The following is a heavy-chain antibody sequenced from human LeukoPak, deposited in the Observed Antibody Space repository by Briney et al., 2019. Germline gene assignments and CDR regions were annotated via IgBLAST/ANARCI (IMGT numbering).Heavy chain of an antibody. CDR3: TRLEGGIDY. Sequence: GGSLKLSCAASGFTFSGSAMHWVRQASGKGLEWVGRIRSKANSYATAYAASVKGRFTISRDDSKNTAYLQMNSLKTEDTAVYYCTRLEGGIDYWGQGTLVTVSS. J-gene: IGHJ4*02. CDR2: IRSKANSYAT. D-gene: IGHD1-26*01. CDR1: GFTFSGSA. V-gene: IGHV3-73*01.